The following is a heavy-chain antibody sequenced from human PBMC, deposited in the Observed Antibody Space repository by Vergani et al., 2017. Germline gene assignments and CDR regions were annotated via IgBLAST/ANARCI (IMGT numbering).Heavy chain of an antibody. V-gene: IGHV4-59*01. D-gene: IGHD2-2*01. Sequence: QVQLQESGPGLVKPSETLSLTCTVSGGSISSYYWSWIRQPPGKGLEWIGYIYYSGSTNYNPSLKSRVTISVDTSKNQFSLKLSSVTAADTAVYYFARHARYCSSTSCYSYYYYMDVWGKGTTVTVSS. J-gene: IGHJ6*03. CDR1: GGSISSYY. CDR2: IYYSGST. CDR3: ARHARYCSSTSCYSYYYYMDV.